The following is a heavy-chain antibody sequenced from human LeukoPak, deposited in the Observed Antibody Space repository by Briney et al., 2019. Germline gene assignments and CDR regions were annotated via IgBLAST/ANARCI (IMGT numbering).Heavy chain of an antibody. Sequence: ASVKVSCKASGYTFTSSGISWVRQAPGQGLEWMGWINGYNGNTHHAHKYQGRVIMTTDTSTSTAYMKLRSLRSDDTAVYYCARELGEHAFGYWGQGTLVIVYS. D-gene: IGHD3-16*01. CDR3: ARELGEHAFGY. CDR2: INGYNGNT. V-gene: IGHV1-18*01. CDR1: GYTFTSSG. J-gene: IGHJ4*02.